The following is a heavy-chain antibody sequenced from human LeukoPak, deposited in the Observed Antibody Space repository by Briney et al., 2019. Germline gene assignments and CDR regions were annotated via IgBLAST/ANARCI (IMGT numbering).Heavy chain of an antibody. CDR2: ISYDGSNK. CDR1: GFIFSSYA. J-gene: IGHJ6*02. V-gene: IGHV3-30*09. D-gene: IGHD3-10*02. CDR3: ARDLHYYVAMDV. Sequence: GGSLRLSCAASGFIFSSYAMHWVRQAPGKGLEWVAVISYDGSNKYYADSVKGRFAISRDNSKSMLFLQLNSLRAEDTALYYCARDLHYYVAMDVWGQGTTVTVSS.